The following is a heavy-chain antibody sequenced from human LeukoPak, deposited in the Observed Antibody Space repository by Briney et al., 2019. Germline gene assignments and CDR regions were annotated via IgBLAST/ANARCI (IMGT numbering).Heavy chain of an antibody. CDR3: ARESLWFGAI. Sequence: SEALSLTCTVSGGSISRGDYYWRWIRQPPGKGLEWMGYIYYIVSTYYNPSLKSRVTISVATSKNTFSLKLRYVTAADTAVYYCARESLWFGAIWGQGTLVTVSS. D-gene: IGHD3-10*01. V-gene: IGHV4-30-4*01. CDR2: IYYIVST. CDR1: GGSISRGDYY. J-gene: IGHJ4*02.